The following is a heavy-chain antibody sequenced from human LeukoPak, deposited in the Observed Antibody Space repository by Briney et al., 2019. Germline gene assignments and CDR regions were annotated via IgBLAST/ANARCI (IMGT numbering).Heavy chain of an antibody. J-gene: IGHJ4*02. CDR1: GGSISSSSYY. CDR3: ARDTHYYDSSGEGIDY. Sequence: SETLSLTCIVSGGSISSSSYYWGWIRQPPGKGLEWIGSIYYSGSTYYNPSLKSRVTISVDTSKNQFSLKLSSVTAADTAVYYCARDTHYYDSSGEGIDYRGQGTLVTVSS. V-gene: IGHV4-39*07. CDR2: IYYSGST. D-gene: IGHD3-22*01.